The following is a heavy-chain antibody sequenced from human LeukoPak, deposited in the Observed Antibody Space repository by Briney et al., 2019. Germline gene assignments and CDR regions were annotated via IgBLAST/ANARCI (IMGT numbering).Heavy chain of an antibody. Sequence: GGSLRLSCAASGFTFSSYAMSWVRQAPGKGLEWVSAISGSGGSTYYADSVKGRFTISRDNAKNSLYLQMNSLRAEDTAVYYCAREKNDILTGYYSFDYWGQGTLVTVSS. CDR1: GFTFSSYA. D-gene: IGHD3-9*01. J-gene: IGHJ4*02. V-gene: IGHV3-23*01. CDR2: ISGSGGST. CDR3: AREKNDILTGYYSFDY.